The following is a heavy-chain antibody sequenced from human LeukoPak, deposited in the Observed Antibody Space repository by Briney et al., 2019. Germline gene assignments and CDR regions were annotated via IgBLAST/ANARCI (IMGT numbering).Heavy chain of an antibody. Sequence: GGSLRLACAASGFTFSSYAMSWVRQAPGKGLEWVSAISGSGGSTYYADSVKGRFTISRDNSKNTLYLQMNSLRAEDTAVYYCAKADYGDYVGFDYWGQGTLVTVSS. D-gene: IGHD4-17*01. V-gene: IGHV3-23*01. CDR3: AKADYGDYVGFDY. J-gene: IGHJ4*02. CDR2: ISGSGGST. CDR1: GFTFSSYA.